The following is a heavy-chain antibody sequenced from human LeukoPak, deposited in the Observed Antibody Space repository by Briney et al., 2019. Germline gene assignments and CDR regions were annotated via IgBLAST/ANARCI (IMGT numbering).Heavy chain of an antibody. CDR3: AKMAEDYYYGAGRHFDY. CDR2: ISGSGGST. V-gene: IGHV3-23*01. CDR1: GFTFSSYA. D-gene: IGHD3-10*01. J-gene: IGHJ4*02. Sequence: GGSLRLSCAASGFTFSSYAMSWVRQAPGKGLEWVSAISGSGGSTYYADSVKGRFTISRDNSKNTLYLQMNSLRAEDTAVYYCAKMAEDYYYGAGRHFDYWGQGTRVTVSS.